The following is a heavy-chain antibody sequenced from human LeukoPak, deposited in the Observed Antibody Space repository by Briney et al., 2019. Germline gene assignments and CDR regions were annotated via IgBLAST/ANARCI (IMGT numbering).Heavy chain of an antibody. D-gene: IGHD3-10*01. CDR3: ARAMENYYGSGSYYWFDP. Sequence: SVKVSCKASGYTFTNYGITWVRQAPGQGLEWMGGIIPIFGTANYAQKFQGRVTITADESTSTAYMELSSLRSEDTAVYYCARAMENYYGSGSYYWFDPWGQGTLVTVSS. J-gene: IGHJ5*02. CDR1: GYTFTNYG. CDR2: IIPIFGTA. V-gene: IGHV1-69*13.